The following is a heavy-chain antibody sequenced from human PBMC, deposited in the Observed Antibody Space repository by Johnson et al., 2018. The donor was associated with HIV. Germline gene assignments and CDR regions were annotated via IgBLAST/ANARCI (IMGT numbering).Heavy chain of an antibody. Sequence: VQLVESGGGLVQPGGSLRLSCAASGFTVSTNYMSWVRQAPGKGLEWVSVIYSGGNTYYADTVKVRFTISRDESKNMMYLQMNSLKTEDTAVYYCTTEWEYYYGSGKLDAFDIWGQGTMVTVSS. J-gene: IGHJ3*02. CDR1: GFTVSTNY. V-gene: IGHV3-66*01. CDR2: IYSGGNT. D-gene: IGHD3-10*01. CDR3: TTEWEYYYGSGKLDAFDI.